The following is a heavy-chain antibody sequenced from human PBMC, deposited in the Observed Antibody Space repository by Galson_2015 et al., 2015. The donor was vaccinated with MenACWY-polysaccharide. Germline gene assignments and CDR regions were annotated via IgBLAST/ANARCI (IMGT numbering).Heavy chain of an antibody. CDR2: ISYDGSNK. D-gene: IGHD2-15*01. Sequence: SLRLSCAASGFTFSSYAMHWVRQAPGKGLEWVAVISYDGSNKYYADSVKGRFTISRDNSKNTLYLQMNSLRAEDTAVYYCARGSPSRGTVVVVAAMDYWGQGTLVTVSS. J-gene: IGHJ4*02. CDR1: GFTFSSYA. V-gene: IGHV3-30-3*01. CDR3: ARGSPSRGTVVVVAAMDY.